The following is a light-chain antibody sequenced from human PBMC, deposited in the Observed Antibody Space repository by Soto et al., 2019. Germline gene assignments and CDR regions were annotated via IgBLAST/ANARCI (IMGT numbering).Light chain of an antibody. Sequence: QSALTQPDSVSGSPGQSITISCAGTSSDVGNYNLVSWYQQHPGKGPKLMIHEGSKRPSGVSNRFSGSKSGNTASLTISGLQAEDEADYYCCSYAGSPWVFGGGTKLTV. CDR1: SSDVGNYNL. J-gene: IGLJ3*02. CDR3: CSYAGSPWV. V-gene: IGLV2-23*01. CDR2: EGS.